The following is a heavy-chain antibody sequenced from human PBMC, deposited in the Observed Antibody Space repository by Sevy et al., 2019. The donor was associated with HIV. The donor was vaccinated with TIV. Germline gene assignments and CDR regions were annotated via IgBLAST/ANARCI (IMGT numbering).Heavy chain of an antibody. CDR2: IKEDGSVK. CDR3: VRAIGAAGSY. D-gene: IGHD6-13*01. Sequence: GGSLRLSCEASGLTFSSYWMSWVRQAPGKGLEWVANIKEDGSVKYYVDSVKGRFTISRDNAKNSVYLQMNSLRAEDTALYYCVRAIGAAGSYWGQGTLVTVSS. CDR1: GLTFSSYW. J-gene: IGHJ4*02. V-gene: IGHV3-7*04.